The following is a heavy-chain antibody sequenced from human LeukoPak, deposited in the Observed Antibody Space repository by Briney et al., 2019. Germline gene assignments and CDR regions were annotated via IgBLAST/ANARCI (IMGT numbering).Heavy chain of an antibody. CDR3: ARMDDPSGYYYYMDV. Sequence: SETLSLTCTVSGGSISSYYWSWIRQPAGKGLEWIGRIYTSGSTNYNPSLKSRVTMSVDTSKNQFSLKLSSVTAADTAVYYCARMDDPSGYYYYMDVWGKGTMVTVSS. J-gene: IGHJ6*03. V-gene: IGHV4-4*07. CDR2: IYTSGST. D-gene: IGHD1-1*01. CDR1: GGSISSYY.